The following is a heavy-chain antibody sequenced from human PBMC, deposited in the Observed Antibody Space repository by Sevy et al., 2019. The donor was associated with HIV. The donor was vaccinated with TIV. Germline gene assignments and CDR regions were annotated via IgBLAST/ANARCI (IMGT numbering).Heavy chain of an antibody. D-gene: IGHD1-7*01. Sequence: GGSLRLCCAASGFTFSNAWMNWVRQAPGKGLEWVGRIKSKTDGGTTDYAAPVKCRFTISRDDSKNTLYVQMNSLKTKETAEYYCTTDIYNWNYRAYPTTHSSWGQGALVTVSS. V-gene: IGHV3-15*07. J-gene: IGHJ4*02. CDR3: TTDIYNWNYRAYPTTHSS. CDR1: GFTFSNAW. CDR2: IKSKTDGGTT.